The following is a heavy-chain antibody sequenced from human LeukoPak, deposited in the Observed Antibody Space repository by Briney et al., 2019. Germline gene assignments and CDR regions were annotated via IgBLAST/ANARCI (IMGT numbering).Heavy chain of an antibody. V-gene: IGHV4-39*07. Sequence: PSETLSLTCTVSGGSISSSSYYWGWIRQPPGKGLEWIGSIYYSGSTYYNPSLKSRVTISVDTSKNQFSLKLSSVTAADTAVYYCARDLHGSWDAFDIWGQGTMVTVSS. J-gene: IGHJ3*02. CDR3: ARDLHGSWDAFDI. CDR2: IYYSGST. CDR1: GGSISSSSYY. D-gene: IGHD2-2*03.